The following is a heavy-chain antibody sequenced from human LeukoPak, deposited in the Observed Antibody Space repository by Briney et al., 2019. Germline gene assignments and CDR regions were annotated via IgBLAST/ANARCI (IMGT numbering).Heavy chain of an antibody. J-gene: IGHJ4*02. D-gene: IGHD3-16*01. V-gene: IGHV4-59*01. CDR3: ARAVITFGGAVAKGFDC. CDR1: GGSFSTYY. CDR2: IYYSGST. Sequence: PSETLSLTCTVSGGSFSTYYWSWIRQPPGKGLEWIGYIYYSGSTDYNPSLKSRVTMSLDTSKNQFSLNPNSVTAADTAIYYCARAVITFGGAVAKGFDCWGQGTLVTVSS.